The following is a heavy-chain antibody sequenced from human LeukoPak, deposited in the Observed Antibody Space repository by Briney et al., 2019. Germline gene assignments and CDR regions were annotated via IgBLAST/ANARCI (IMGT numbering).Heavy chain of an antibody. Sequence: SGTLSLTCTVSGGSISSGDYYWSWIRQPPGKGLEWIGYIYYSGSTYYNPSLKSRVTISVDTSKNQFSLKLSSVTAADTAVYYCAREADYSGSYYFDPWGQGTLVTVSS. J-gene: IGHJ5*02. CDR1: GGSISSGDYY. CDR3: AREADYSGSYYFDP. V-gene: IGHV4-30-4*01. D-gene: IGHD1-26*01. CDR2: IYYSGST.